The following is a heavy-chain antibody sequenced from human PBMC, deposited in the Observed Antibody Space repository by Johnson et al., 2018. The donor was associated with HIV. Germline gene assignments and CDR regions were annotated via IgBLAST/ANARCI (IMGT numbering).Heavy chain of an antibody. J-gene: IGHJ3*02. CDR2: ISWNSGSI. CDR1: GFTFDDYA. V-gene: IGHV3-9*01. CDR3: AKDLAVAAMGAFDI. Sequence: VQLVESGGGLVQPGRSLRLSCAASGFTFDDYAMHWVRQAPGKGLEWVSGISWNSGSIGYADSVQGRFTISRDNAKNSLYLQMNSLRAEDTALYYCAKDLAVAAMGAFDIWGQGTMVTVSS. D-gene: IGHD6-19*01.